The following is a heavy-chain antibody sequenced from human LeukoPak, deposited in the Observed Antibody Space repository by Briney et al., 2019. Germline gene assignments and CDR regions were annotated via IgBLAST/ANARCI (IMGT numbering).Heavy chain of an antibody. CDR3: ARERRSSRRGYCSSTSCYRDITIFGVVIDY. Sequence: SQTLSLTCTVSGGSISSGSYYWSWIRQPAGKGLEWIGRIYTSGSTNYNPSLKSRVTMSVDTSKNQFSLKLSSVTAADTAVYYCARERRSSRRGYCSSTSCYRDITIFGVVIDYWGQGTLVTVSS. CDR1: GGSISSGSYY. CDR2: IYTSGST. V-gene: IGHV4-61*02. D-gene: IGHD2-2*02. J-gene: IGHJ4*02.